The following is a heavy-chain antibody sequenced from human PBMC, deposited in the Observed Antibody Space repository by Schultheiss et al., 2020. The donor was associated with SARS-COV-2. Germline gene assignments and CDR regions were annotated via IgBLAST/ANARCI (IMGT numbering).Heavy chain of an antibody. J-gene: IGHJ6*02. V-gene: IGHV1-8*02. CDR1: GYTFTSYA. CDR2: MNPNSGNT. D-gene: IGHD3-3*01. Sequence: ASVKVSCKASGYTFTSYAMHWVRQAPGQRLEWMGWMNPNSGNTGYAQKFQGRVTMTRNTSISTAYMELSSLRSEDTAVYYCARGGRGVLRFLEWDNYYYYYGMDVWGQGTTVTVSS. CDR3: ARGGRGVLRFLEWDNYYYYYGMDV.